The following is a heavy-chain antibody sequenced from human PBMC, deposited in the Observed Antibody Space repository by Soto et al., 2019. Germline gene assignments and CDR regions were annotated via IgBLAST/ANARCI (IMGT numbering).Heavy chain of an antibody. CDR1: GGSISSGGYY. D-gene: IGHD3-22*01. J-gene: IGHJ4*02. Sequence: ASETLSLTCTVSGGSISSGGYYWSWIRQHPGEGLEWIGYIYYSGSTYYNPSLKSRVTISVDTSKNQFSLKLSSVTAADTAVYYCARASVVVAIGAGDFDYWGQGTLVTVSS. CDR2: IYYSGST. V-gene: IGHV4-31*03. CDR3: ARASVVVAIGAGDFDY.